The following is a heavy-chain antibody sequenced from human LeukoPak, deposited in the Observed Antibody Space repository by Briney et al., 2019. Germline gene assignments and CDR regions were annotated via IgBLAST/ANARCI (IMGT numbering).Heavy chain of an antibody. Sequence: ASVKVSCKTSGHSINTFVITWVRQAPGQGLEWIGWMSSDNGNTNYADKFQGRVTITRDTSRTTAYMELRSLRSDDTAVYFCANVAKGRYFFYYMDVWGAGTTVTVSS. CDR2: MSSDNGNT. D-gene: IGHD5-12*01. CDR3: ANVAKGRYFFYYMDV. J-gene: IGHJ6*03. CDR1: GHSINTFV. V-gene: IGHV1-18*01.